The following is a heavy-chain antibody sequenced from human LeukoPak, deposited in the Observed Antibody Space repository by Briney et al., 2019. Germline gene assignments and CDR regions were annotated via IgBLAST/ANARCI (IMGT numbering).Heavy chain of an antibody. V-gene: IGHV1-18*01. Sequence: ASVTVSCTASGYTFTSYGISWVRQAPGQGLEWMGWISAYNGNTNYAQKLQGRVTMTTDTSTSTAYMELRSLRSDDTAVYYCARDRGDGYNFNYWGQGTLVTVSS. CDR2: ISAYNGNT. J-gene: IGHJ4*02. D-gene: IGHD5-24*01. CDR3: ARDRGDGYNFNY. CDR1: GYTFTSYG.